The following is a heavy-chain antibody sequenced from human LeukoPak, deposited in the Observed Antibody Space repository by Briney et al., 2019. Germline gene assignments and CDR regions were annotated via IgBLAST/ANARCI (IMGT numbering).Heavy chain of an antibody. CDR1: GFTFSNYA. CDR2: ISGGDGTT. J-gene: IGHJ4*02. Sequence: GGSLRPSCAASGFTFSNYAMNWVRQAPGKGLEWVSGISGGDGTTFYADSVKGRFTISRDNSKNTLYLQMNSLRAEDTAVYYCAKAGSLDIAARQNYWGQGTLVTVSS. D-gene: IGHD6-6*01. V-gene: IGHV3-23*01. CDR3: AKAGSLDIAARQNY.